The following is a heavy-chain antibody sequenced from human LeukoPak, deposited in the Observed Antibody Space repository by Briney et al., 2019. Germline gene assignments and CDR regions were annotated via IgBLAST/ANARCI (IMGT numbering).Heavy chain of an antibody. CDR2: INQDGSVK. J-gene: IGHJ4*02. CDR3: AVIDSNGWQVGLDY. D-gene: IGHD6-19*01. CDR1: AFSFRTYW. V-gene: IGHV3-7*01. Sequence: GESLRLSCVASAFSFRTYWMNWVRQAPGKGLEWVANINQDGSVKHYLDSVKGRFTISRDNAKNSLYLQMNSLRADDTAVYYCAVIDSNGWQVGLDYWGQGTQVTVSS.